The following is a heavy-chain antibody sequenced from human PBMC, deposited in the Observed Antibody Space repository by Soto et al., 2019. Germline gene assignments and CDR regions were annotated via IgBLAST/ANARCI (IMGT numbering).Heavy chain of an antibody. V-gene: IGHV3-7*01. CDR3: ARPSNNSWSLPRFGIDV. CDR1: GFTFSKFW. Sequence: GGSLRLSCAASGFTFSKFWMSWVRQAPGKGLEWVANIKQDGSEKYYVASVEGRFTISRDNANNSVYLHMKGLRADDTALYYCARPSNNSWSLPRFGIDVWGQGTTVTVSS. CDR2: IKQDGSEK. D-gene: IGHD1-20*01. J-gene: IGHJ6*02.